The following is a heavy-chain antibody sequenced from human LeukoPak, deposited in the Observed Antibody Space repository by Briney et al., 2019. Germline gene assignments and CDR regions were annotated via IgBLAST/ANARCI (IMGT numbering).Heavy chain of an antibody. CDR1: GGSISSYY. Sequence: PSETLSLTCTVSGGSISSYYWSWIRQPPGKGLEWIGYIYYSGSTNYNPSLKSRVTISVDTSKNQFSLKLSSVTAADTDVYYCERDVGSAFLDYWGPGTLVTLSS. J-gene: IGHJ4*02. V-gene: IGHV4-59*01. CDR3: ERDVGSAFLDY. D-gene: IGHD6-25*01. CDR2: IYYSGST.